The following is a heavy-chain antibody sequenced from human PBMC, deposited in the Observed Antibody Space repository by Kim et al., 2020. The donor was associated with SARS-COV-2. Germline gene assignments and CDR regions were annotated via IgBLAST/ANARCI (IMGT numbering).Heavy chain of an antibody. CDR2: INHSGST. CDR3: ARGRVGRENSSGWYFDY. J-gene: IGHJ4*02. CDR1: GGSFSGYY. D-gene: IGHD6-19*01. Sequence: SETLSLTCAVYGGSFSGYYWSWIRQPPGKGLEWIGEINHSGSTNYNPSLKSRVTISVDTSKNQFSLKLSSVTAADTAVYYCARGRVGRENSSGWYFDYWGQGTLVTVSS. V-gene: IGHV4-34*01.